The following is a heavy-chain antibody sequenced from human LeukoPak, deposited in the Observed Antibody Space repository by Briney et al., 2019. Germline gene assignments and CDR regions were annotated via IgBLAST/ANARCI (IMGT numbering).Heavy chain of an antibody. D-gene: IGHD5-18*01. CDR3: ARDDSGQLDY. J-gene: IGHJ4*02. CDR1: GFTFSSYG. Sequence: PGGSLRLSCAAPGFTFSSYGMHWVRQAPGKGLEWVAVIWYDGSNKYYADSVKGRFTISRDNSKNTLYLQMNSLRAEDTAVYYCARDDSGQLDYWGQGTLVTVSS. CDR2: IWYDGSNK. V-gene: IGHV3-33*01.